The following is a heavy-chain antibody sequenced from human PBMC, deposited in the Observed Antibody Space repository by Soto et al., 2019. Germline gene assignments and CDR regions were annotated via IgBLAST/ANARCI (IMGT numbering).Heavy chain of an antibody. CDR1: GFTFSDYY. V-gene: IGHV3-11*06. CDR2: ISSSSSYT. Sequence: PGGSLRLSCAASGFTFSDYYMSWIRQAPGKGLEWVSYISSSSSYTNYADPVKGRFTISRDNAKNSLYLQMNSLRAEDTAVYYCARAVNLAAFFDYWGQGTLVTVSS. J-gene: IGHJ4*02. D-gene: IGHD6-6*01. CDR3: ARAVNLAAFFDY.